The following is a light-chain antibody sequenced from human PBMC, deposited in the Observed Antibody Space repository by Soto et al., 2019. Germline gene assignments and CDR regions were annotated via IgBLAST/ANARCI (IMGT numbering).Light chain of an antibody. Sequence: QSVLTQPASVSGSPGQSVTISCTGTSSDVGAYNLVSWYQQYPGKAPKLMIYEVSNRPSGVSNRFSGSKSGNTASLTISGLQAEDEADYYCCNSYEGGGRYVFGTGTKVTVL. CDR3: NSYEGGGRYV. J-gene: IGLJ1*01. CDR1: SSDVGAYNL. V-gene: IGLV2-14*01. CDR2: EVS.